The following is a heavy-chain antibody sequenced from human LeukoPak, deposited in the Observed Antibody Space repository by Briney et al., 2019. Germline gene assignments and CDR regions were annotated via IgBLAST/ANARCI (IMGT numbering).Heavy chain of an antibody. CDR1: GLTFSSYG. CDR3: ARDQYYGGYYYYGMDV. D-gene: IGHD3-10*01. J-gene: IGHJ6*02. Sequence: GGSLRPSCAASGLTFSSYGMHWVRQAPGKGLEWVAFIRYDGSNKYYADSVKGRFTISRDNSKNTLYLQMNSLRAEDTAVYYCARDQYYGGYYYYGMDVWGQGTTVTVSS. V-gene: IGHV3-30*02. CDR2: IRYDGSNK.